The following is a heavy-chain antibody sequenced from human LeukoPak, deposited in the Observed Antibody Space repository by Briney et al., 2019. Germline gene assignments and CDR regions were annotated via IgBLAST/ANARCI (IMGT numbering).Heavy chain of an antibody. J-gene: IGHJ6*03. CDR3: ARQRADYFYHYLDV. V-gene: IGHV4-39*01. Sequence: PSETLSLTCTVSGGSISSTSYYWDWVRQPPGKGLEWIGNVYYGGNTFYNSSLESRVTISVDMSKNQFSLKLTSLTAADTAVYYCARQRADYFYHYLDVWGKGTSVTVSS. CDR2: VYYGGNT. CDR1: GGSISSTSYY.